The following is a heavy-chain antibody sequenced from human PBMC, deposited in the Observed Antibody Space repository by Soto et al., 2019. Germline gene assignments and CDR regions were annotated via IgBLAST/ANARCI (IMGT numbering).Heavy chain of an antibody. V-gene: IGHV4-39*01. CDR2: IYYSGST. D-gene: IGHD4-17*01. Sequence: SETLSLTCTVSGGSISSSSYYWGWIRQPPGKGLEWIGSIYYSGSTYYKQSLKSRVTISVDTSKNQFSLKLSSVTAADTAVYYCARLRSPYGGNSYWGQGTLVTVSS. CDR1: GGSISSSSYY. J-gene: IGHJ4*02. CDR3: ARLRSPYGGNSY.